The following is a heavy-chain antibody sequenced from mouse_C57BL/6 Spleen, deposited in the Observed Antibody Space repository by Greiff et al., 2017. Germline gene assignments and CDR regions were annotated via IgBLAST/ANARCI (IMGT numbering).Heavy chain of an antibody. J-gene: IGHJ4*01. Sequence: VQLQQSVAELVRPGASVKLSCTASGFNIKNTYMHWVKQRPEQGLEWIGKIDPANGDTKYAPKFQGKATLTADTSSNTAYLQLSSLTSEYTTIYYCAPTFTTVVANYAKDYWGQGTSVTVSS. CDR1: GFNIKNTY. CDR2: IDPANGDT. D-gene: IGHD1-1*01. CDR3: APTFTTVVANYAKDY. V-gene: IGHV14-3*01.